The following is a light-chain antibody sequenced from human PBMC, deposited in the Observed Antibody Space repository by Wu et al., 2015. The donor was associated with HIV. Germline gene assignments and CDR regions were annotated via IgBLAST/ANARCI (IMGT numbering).Light chain of an antibody. CDR2: VHP. Sequence: LSCRASQSVSINYLAWYQQNLARLPDSSSMVHPSGPLASQTGSVAVGLGQTFTLTISRLEPEDFAVYYCQQYVRSSWTFGQGTTVEIK. CDR3: QQYVRSSWT. CDR1: QSVSINY. J-gene: IGKJ1*01. V-gene: IGKV3-20*01.